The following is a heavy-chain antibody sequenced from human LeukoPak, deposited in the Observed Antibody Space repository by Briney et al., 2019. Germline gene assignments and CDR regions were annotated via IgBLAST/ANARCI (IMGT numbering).Heavy chain of an antibody. D-gene: IGHD6-19*01. V-gene: IGHV3-23*01. Sequence: GGSLRLSCAASGFTFSSYAISWVRQAPGKGLEWVSAISGSGGSTYYADSVKGRFTISRDNSKNTLYLQMNSLRAEDTAVYYCAKDIEYSSGWYGFDYWGQGTLVTVSS. CDR3: AKDIEYSSGWYGFDY. CDR2: ISGSGGST. CDR1: GFTFSSYA. J-gene: IGHJ4*02.